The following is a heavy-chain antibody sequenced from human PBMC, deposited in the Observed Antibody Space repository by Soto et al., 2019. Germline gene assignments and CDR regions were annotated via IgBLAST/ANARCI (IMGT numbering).Heavy chain of an antibody. D-gene: IGHD2-21*02. CDR2: IHPSGGGS. J-gene: IGHJ4*02. CDR3: ARGGHIAVVTASFDY. CDR1: GYTLNTYY. V-gene: IGHV1-46*02. Sequence: ASVKVSCKPSGYTLNTYYLHWVRQAPGQGLEWMGIIHPSGGGSTYAQKFLGRVTMTWDTSTSTVFMELSSLRSADTAVYYCARGGHIAVVTASFDYWGQGTLVTVSS.